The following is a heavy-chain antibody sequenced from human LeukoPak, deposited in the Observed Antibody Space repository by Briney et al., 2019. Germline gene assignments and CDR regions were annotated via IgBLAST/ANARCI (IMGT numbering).Heavy chain of an antibody. CDR1: GFTFSDYY. V-gene: IGHV3-11*01. Sequence: GGSLRLFCAASGFTFSDYYMSWIRQAPGKGLEWVSYISSSGSPIYDADSVKGRFTISRDNAKNSLYLQMNSLRAEDTAVYYCARARNYVWGSWLEYGMDVWGQGTTVTVSS. D-gene: IGHD3-16*01. J-gene: IGHJ6*02. CDR2: ISSSGSPI. CDR3: ARARNYVWGSWLEYGMDV.